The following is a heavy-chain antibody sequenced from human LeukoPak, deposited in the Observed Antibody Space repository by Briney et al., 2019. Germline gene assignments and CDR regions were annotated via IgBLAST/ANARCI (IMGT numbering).Heavy chain of an antibody. CDR1: GFTVSSKY. J-gene: IGHJ4*02. CDR2: ILGSGGGT. CDR3: AKLISPYDS. D-gene: IGHD3/OR15-3a*01. V-gene: IGHV3-23*01. Sequence: GGSLRLSCAASGFTVSSKYMTWVRQAPGEGLEWVSGILGSGGGTFYADSVKGRFTISRDNSKNTLYLQMNSLRAEDTAIYYCAKLISPYDSWGQGILVTVSS.